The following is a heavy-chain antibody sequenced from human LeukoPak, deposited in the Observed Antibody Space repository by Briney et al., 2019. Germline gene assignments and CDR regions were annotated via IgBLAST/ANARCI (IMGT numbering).Heavy chain of an antibody. CDR3: ARRFTFGGVIPPDAFDI. CDR2: IYYSGST. D-gene: IGHD3-16*02. V-gene: IGHV4-39*07. Sequence: PSETLSLTCTVSGGSISSSSYYWGWIRQPPGKGLEWIGSIYYSGSTYYNPSLKSRVTISVDTSKNQFSLKLSSVTAADTAVYYCARRFTFGGVIPPDAFDIWGQGTMVTVSS. CDR1: GGSISSSSYY. J-gene: IGHJ3*02.